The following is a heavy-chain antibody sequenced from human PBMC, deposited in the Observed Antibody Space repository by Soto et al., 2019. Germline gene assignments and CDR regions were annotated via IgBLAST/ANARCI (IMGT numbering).Heavy chain of an antibody. CDR1: GGSISSGGYY. CDR3: ARGGPTAYYFGY. CDR2: IYYSGST. J-gene: IGHJ4*02. V-gene: IGHV4-31*03. D-gene: IGHD2-21*01. Sequence: TLSLTCSASGGSISSGGYYWTWIRQHPEKGLEWIGYIYYSGSTYYKPSLKSRVTISVDTSKNQFSLMLSSVTAADTAVYYCARGGPTAYYFGYWGLGTLVTVSS.